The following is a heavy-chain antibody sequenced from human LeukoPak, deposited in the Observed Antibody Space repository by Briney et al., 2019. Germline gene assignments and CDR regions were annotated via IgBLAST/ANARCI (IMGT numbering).Heavy chain of an antibody. CDR1: VFTFSTYG. Sequence: GGSLRLSCAASVFTFSTYGMHWVRQAPGKGLEWVAFIRYDGNNKYYADSVKGRFTISRDNSKNTLYLQMNSLRAEDTAVYYCAKIPVQQGFDYWGQGTLVTVSS. CDR2: IRYDGNNK. V-gene: IGHV3-30*02. CDR3: AKIPVQQGFDY. J-gene: IGHJ4*02. D-gene: IGHD5-18*01.